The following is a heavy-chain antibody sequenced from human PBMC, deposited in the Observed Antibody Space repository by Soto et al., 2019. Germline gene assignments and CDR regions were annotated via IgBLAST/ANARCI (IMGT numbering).Heavy chain of an antibody. CDR3: ARASIHYYYYGMDV. D-gene: IGHD2-21*01. CDR2: IKQDGSEK. V-gene: IGHV3-7*05. CDR1: GFTFSSYW. Sequence: PGGSLRLSCAASGFTFSSYWMSWVRQAPGKGLEWVANIKQDGSEKYYVDSVKGRFTISRDNTKNSLYLQMNSLRAEDTAVYYCARASIHYYYYGMDVWGQGTTVTVSS. J-gene: IGHJ6*02.